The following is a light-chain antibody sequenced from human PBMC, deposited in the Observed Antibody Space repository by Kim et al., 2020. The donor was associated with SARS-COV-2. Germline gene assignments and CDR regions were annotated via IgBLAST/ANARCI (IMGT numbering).Light chain of an antibody. CDR2: WAS. V-gene: IGKV4-1*01. Sequence: DIVLTQSPDFLAVSLGERATINCRAAQTVLYSSNNRNYLAWHQQKPGHPPKVLFYWASARQSGVPDRFSGSGSGTDFNLTISSVQAEDVSLYCCHQYHYTPWTFGQGTKVDIK. CDR1: QTVLYSSNNRNY. CDR3: HQYHYTPWT. J-gene: IGKJ1*01.